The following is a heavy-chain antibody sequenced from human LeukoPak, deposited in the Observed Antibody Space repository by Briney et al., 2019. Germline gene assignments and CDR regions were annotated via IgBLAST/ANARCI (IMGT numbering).Heavy chain of an antibody. V-gene: IGHV3-15*01. CDR1: GFTFSSYG. CDR2: IKRKTDGGTT. D-gene: IGHD6-19*01. Sequence: GRSLRLSCAPSGFTFSSYGMHWVRQAPAEALEGVGRIKRKTDGGTTDYAAPVKGRFTISRDDSKNTLYLQMNSLKTEDTAVYYCTAPVIAVAGGFDPWGQGTLVTVSS. CDR3: TAPVIAVAGGFDP. J-gene: IGHJ5*02.